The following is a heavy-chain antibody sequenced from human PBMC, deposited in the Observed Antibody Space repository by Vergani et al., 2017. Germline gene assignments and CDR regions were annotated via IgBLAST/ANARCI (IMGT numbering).Heavy chain of an antibody. CDR2: INPSGGST. CDR1: GYTFTSYY. CDR3: ARDSRYCSSTSCYVGRDWFDP. Sequence: QVQLVQSGAEVKKPGASVKVSCKASGYTFTSYYMHWVRQAPGQGLEWMGIINPSGGSTSYAQKFQGRVTMTRDTSTSTVYMGLSSLSSEDTAVYYCARDSRYCSSTSCYVGRDWFDPWGQGTLVTVSS. D-gene: IGHD2-2*01. V-gene: IGHV1-46*01. J-gene: IGHJ5*02.